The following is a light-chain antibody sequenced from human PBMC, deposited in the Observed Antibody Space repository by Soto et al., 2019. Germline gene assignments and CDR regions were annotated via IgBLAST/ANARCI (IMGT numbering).Light chain of an antibody. CDR1: QSISTY. CDR2: DSS. CDR3: QQRSLLVS. J-gene: IGKJ4*01. Sequence: EIVLTQSPATLSLSPGERDTLSCRASQSISTYLPWYQQKPGQAPRLLIYDSSNRATDIPSRFSGSGSGTDFALTISSLEPEDSALYYCQQRSLLVSFGGGTRLEIK. V-gene: IGKV3-11*01.